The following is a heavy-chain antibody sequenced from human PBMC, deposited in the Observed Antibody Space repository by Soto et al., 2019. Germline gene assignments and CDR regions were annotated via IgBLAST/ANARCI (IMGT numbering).Heavy chain of an antibody. CDR1: GFTFSSYA. CDR3: AKGDSGYYDSSGSALDY. CDR2: ISGSGGST. Sequence: EVQLLESGGGLVQPGGSLRLSCAASGFTFSSYAMSWVRQAPGKGLEWVSAISGSGGSTYYADSVKGRFTISRDNSKNTLYLQMNSLRAEDTAVYYCAKGDSGYYDSSGSALDYWGQGTLVTVSS. J-gene: IGHJ4*02. V-gene: IGHV3-23*01. D-gene: IGHD3-22*01.